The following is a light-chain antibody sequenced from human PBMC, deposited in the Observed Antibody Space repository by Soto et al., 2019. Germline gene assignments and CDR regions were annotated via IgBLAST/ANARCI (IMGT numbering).Light chain of an antibody. V-gene: IGKV1-39*01. CDR3: QQCYMGWT. CDR1: QSISSY. CDR2: AAS. J-gene: IGKJ1*01. Sequence: IQMPQSTSSVSASVGDRVTITCRTSQSISSYLNWYQQKPGKAPKLLIFAASTLQSGVPSRFSGTGSGTEFTFSITSLQPEDFGTYYCQQCYMGWTFGQGTKVDI.